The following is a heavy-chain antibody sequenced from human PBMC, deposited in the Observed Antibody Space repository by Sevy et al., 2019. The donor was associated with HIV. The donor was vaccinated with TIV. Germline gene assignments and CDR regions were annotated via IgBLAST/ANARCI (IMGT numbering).Heavy chain of an antibody. D-gene: IGHD2-2*01. Sequence: GGSLRLSCAASGFTFSNYWMSWVHQAPGKGLEWVANIKRDGSEKYYVASVKGRFTISRDNAKTSLYLQMNSLRTEDTAVYYCARDCSSATCLWGLDVWGQGTTVTVSS. CDR3: ARDCSSATCLWGLDV. CDR1: GFTFSNYW. V-gene: IGHV3-7*03. CDR2: IKRDGSEK. J-gene: IGHJ6*02.